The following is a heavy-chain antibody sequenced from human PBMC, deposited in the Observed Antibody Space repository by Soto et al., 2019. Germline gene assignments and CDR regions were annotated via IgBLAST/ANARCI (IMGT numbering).Heavy chain of an antibody. D-gene: IGHD6-13*01. Sequence: ASVKVSCKAAGYTFINYGVSWGRQSPGQGLEWMGWISAYNGDKKYAQNVQGRVTLTTDTSTSTAYMEMRTLRSDDPAPYYCARDGPHIPAVGDVWGQGTTVTVSS. CDR1: GYTFINYG. CDR3: ARDGPHIPAVGDV. V-gene: IGHV1-18*01. CDR2: ISAYNGDK. J-gene: IGHJ6*02.